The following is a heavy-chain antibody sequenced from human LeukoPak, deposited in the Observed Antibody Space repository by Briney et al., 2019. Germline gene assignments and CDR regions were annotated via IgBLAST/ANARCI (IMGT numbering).Heavy chain of an antibody. D-gene: IGHD6-6*01. Sequence: SGGSLRLSCAASGFTFSSYVMHWVRQAPGKGLEWVAIISYDGSNEYYADSVKGRFTISRDNSKNTLYLQMNSLRAADTAVYYCARDKGTSYQSSFDYWGQGTLVTVSS. CDR3: ARDKGTSYQSSFDY. J-gene: IGHJ4*02. CDR2: ISYDGSNE. CDR1: GFTFSSYV. V-gene: IGHV3-30*04.